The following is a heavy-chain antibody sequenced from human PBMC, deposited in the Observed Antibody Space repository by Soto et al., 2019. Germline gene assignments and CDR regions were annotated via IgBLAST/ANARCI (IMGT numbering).Heavy chain of an antibody. V-gene: IGHV3-23*01. Sequence: PGGSLRLSCAASGFTFSSYAMSWVRQAPGKGLEWVSAISGSGGSTYYADSVKGRFTISRDNSKNTLYLQMNSLRAEDTAVYYCAKSPRGGDFWSGYGAFDIWGQGTMVTVSS. J-gene: IGHJ3*02. CDR3: AKSPRGGDFWSGYGAFDI. CDR1: GFTFSSYA. D-gene: IGHD3-3*01. CDR2: ISGSGGST.